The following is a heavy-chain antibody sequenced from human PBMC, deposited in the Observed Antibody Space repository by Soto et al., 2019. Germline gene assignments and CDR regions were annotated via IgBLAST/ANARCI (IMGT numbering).Heavy chain of an antibody. Sequence: PSQTLSLTCAISGDTVSSNSASWSWIRQSPSRGLEWLGMTYYRSKWFNDYAVSVKSRMTINSDTSKNQFSLHLNSVTPEDTAVYYCGRKSLGLPFDYWGQGSLVTVSS. J-gene: IGHJ4*02. CDR3: GRKSLGLPFDY. D-gene: IGHD1-26*01. CDR2: TYYRSKWFN. V-gene: IGHV6-1*01. CDR1: GDTVSSNSAS.